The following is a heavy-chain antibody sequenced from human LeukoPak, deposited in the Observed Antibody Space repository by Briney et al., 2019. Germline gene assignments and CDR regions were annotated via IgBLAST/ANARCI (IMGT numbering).Heavy chain of an antibody. D-gene: IGHD3-10*01. CDR3: AKDVRSDYYGSGSYYDY. V-gene: IGHV3-23*01. CDR1: GFTFSDYS. Sequence: GGSLRLSCAASGFTFSDYSMNWVRQAPGKGLEWVSAISGSGGSTYYADSVKGRFTISRDNSKNTLYLQMNSLRGEDTAVYYCAKDVRSDYYGSGSYYDYWGQGTLVTVSS. CDR2: ISGSGGST. J-gene: IGHJ4*02.